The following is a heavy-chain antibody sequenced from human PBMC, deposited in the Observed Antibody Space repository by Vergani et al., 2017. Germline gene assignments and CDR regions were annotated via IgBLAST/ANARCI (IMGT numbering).Heavy chain of an antibody. CDR3: ARDLGYTAAGNYYYYMDV. V-gene: IGHV3-30*03. CDR1: GFTFSSYG. J-gene: IGHJ6*03. CDR2: ISYDGSNK. Sequence: VQLLESGGGLVQPGGSLRLSCAASGFTFSSYGMHWVRQAPGKGLEWVAVISYDGSNKYYADSVKGRFTISRDNSKNTLYLQMNSLRAEDMAVYYCARDLGYTAAGNYYYYMDVWGKGTTVTVSS. D-gene: IGHD6-13*01.